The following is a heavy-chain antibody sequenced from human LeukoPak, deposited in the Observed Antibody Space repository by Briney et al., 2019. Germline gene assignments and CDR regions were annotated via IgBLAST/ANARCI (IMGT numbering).Heavy chain of an antibody. V-gene: IGHV3-23*01. D-gene: IGHD3-22*01. CDR2: MSGSGGTT. J-gene: IGHJ4*02. CDR3: AKDRSDYDSSGYNYFDY. CDR1: GLTLSSYA. Sequence: GGSQRLSCAASGLTLSSYAMHWARQAPGKGLEWISAMSGSGGTTYYADSVKRRFTISKDNSKNTLYLQMNNLRAEDTAVYLCAKDRSDYDSSGYNYFDYWGQGMLVTVTS.